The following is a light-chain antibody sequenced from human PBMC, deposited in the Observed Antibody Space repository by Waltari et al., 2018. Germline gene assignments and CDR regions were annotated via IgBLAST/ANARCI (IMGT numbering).Light chain of an antibody. CDR1: QSITGY. CDR3: QQSFNRPPT. CDR2: AAS. Sequence: DIDMTQSPSSLSASVGDRVTITCRASQSITGYLHWYQQKPGRAPRLLIFAASNLQSGVPSRFSGSGSGTDFTLTISSLQPEDFATYYCQQSFNRPPTFGGGTKGEVK. J-gene: IGKJ4*01. V-gene: IGKV1-39*01.